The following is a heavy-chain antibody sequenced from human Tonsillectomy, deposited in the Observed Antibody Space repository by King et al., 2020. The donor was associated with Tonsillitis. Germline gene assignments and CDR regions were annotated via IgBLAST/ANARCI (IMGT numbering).Heavy chain of an antibody. Sequence: VQLVESGGGLVKPGGSVRLSCAASGFTFSDYYMSWIRQAPGKGLEWVSYITSSSSYTNYADSVKGRFTISRDNAKNSLYLQMNNLRAEDTAVYYCARCERDTAMVSDYWGQGTLVTVSS. D-gene: IGHD5-18*01. V-gene: IGHV3-11*05. CDR2: ITSSSSYT. CDR1: GFTFSDYY. CDR3: ARCERDTAMVSDY. J-gene: IGHJ4*02.